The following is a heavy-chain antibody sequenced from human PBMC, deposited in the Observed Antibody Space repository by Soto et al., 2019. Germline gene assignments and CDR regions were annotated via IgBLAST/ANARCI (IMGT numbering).Heavy chain of an antibody. D-gene: IGHD6-13*01. CDR1: GYTFTSYD. CDR2: MNPNSGNT. CDR3: ARYPAASFYYYYYMDV. V-gene: IGHV1-8*01. Sequence: ASVKVSCKASGYTFTSYDINWVRQATGQGLEWMGWMNPNSGNTGYAQKFQGRVTMTRNTSISTAYMELSSLRSEDTAVYYCARYPAASFYYYYYMDVWGKGTTVT. J-gene: IGHJ6*03.